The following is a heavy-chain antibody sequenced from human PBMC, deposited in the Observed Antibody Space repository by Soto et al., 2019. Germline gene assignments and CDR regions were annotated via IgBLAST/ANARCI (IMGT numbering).Heavy chain of an antibody. CDR2: VYNGNT. J-gene: IGHJ4*02. CDR3: GISSSHGDYAY. V-gene: IGHV4-59*08. Sequence: QVQLQESGPGVVKPSETLSLTCTISGGSISGYYWTWIRQSPGKGLEYIGYVYNGNTNYNPSLNRRVTISVDTSKIQFSLKLSSVTAADTAVYYCGISSSHGDYAYWGQGTLVTVSS. CDR1: GGSISGYY. D-gene: IGHD4-17*01.